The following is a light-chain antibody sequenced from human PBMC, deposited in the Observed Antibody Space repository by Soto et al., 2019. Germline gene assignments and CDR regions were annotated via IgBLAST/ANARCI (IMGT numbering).Light chain of an antibody. CDR3: QAYDYSLTASV. V-gene: IGLV1-40*01. Sequence: QSVLTQPPSVSGAPGQRVTLSCTGNTSNLGAGYDVHWYQQLPGAAPKLVIFGNRDRPSGVPERFSGSKSGTSASLAITGLQAEDEADYYCQAYDYSLTASVFGGGTKVTVL. J-gene: IGLJ3*02. CDR2: GNR. CDR1: TSNLGAGYD.